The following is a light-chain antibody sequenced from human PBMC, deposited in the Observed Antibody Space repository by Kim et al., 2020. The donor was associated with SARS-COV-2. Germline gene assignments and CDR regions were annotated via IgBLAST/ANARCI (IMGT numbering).Light chain of an antibody. CDR2: DNN. J-gene: IGLJ3*02. CDR3: GTWDSSLSAGV. V-gene: IGLV1-51*01. CDR1: NSNIGNNY. Sequence: QKVTISCFGSNSNIGNNYVSWYQQFPGTAPKLLIYDNNKRPSGIPDRFSGSKSGTSATLGITGLQTGDEADYYCGTWDSSLSAGVFGGGTQLTVL.